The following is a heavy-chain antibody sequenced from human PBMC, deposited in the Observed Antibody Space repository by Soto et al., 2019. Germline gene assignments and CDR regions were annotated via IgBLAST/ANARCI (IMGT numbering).Heavy chain of an antibody. CDR2: IYYSGST. V-gene: IGHV4-31*03. CDR3: AREVEHSHLSGSYYTNWNWFGH. Sequence: PSETLSLTCTVSCGSISSGGYYCSWIRQHPGKGREWSGYIYYSGSTYYNPSLKSRVTISVDPSKKQFYLKLSSVTAAATAVYYCAREVEHSHLSGSYYTNWNWFGHRGQGTLLTVHS. CDR1: CGSISSGGYY. J-gene: IGHJ5*02. D-gene: IGHD3-10*01.